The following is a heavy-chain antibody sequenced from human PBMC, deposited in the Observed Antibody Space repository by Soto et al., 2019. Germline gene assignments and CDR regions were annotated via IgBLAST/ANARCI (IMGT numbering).Heavy chain of an antibody. D-gene: IGHD3-10*01. V-gene: IGHV3-74*01. CDR1: GFTFSNYW. J-gene: IGHJ5*02. CDR2: INTDGRST. CDR3: ARDYMFRGRDSNWFDP. Sequence: EVQLVESGGGLVQPGGSLRLSCAASGFTFSNYWMHWVRQAPGKGLVWVSRINTDGRSTTYTDSVKGRFAISRDNAKNTLYLRMNSLSAEDTAVYYCARDYMFRGRDSNWFDPWGQGTLVTVSS.